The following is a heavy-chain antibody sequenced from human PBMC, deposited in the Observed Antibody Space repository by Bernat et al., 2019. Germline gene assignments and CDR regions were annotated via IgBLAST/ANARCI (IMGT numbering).Heavy chain of an antibody. Sequence: QVQLVESGGGVVQPGRSLRLSCAASGFTFSSYGMHWVRQAPGKGLEWVAVIWYDGSNKYYADSVKGRFTISRDNSKNTLYLQMNSLRAEDTAVYYCARDSGDRPHAFDIWGQGTMVTVSS. J-gene: IGHJ3*02. V-gene: IGHV3-33*01. CDR3: ARDSGDRPHAFDI. CDR1: GFTFSSYG. CDR2: IWYDGSNK. D-gene: IGHD4-17*01.